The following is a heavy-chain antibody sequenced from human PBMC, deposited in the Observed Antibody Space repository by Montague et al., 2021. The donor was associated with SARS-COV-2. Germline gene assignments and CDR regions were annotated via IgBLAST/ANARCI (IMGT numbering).Heavy chain of an antibody. J-gene: IGHJ6*02. Sequence: SETLSLTCAVYGGCFSGYYWTWICQSPRKGLEWYGEINHIGIAKKNPSLKSRFTISVDTSKNQFSLKLSSVTAADTAVYYCACGEITTRGLIYYYGMDVWGQGTTVTVSS. CDR2: INHIGIA. V-gene: IGHV4-34*01. CDR1: GGCFSGYY. D-gene: IGHD4-11*01. CDR3: ACGEITTRGLIYYYGMDV.